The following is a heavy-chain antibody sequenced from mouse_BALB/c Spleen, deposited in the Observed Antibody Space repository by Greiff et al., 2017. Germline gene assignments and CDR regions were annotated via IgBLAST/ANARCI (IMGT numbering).Heavy chain of an antibody. Sequence: DVMLVESGGGLVQPGGSLKLSCAASGFTFSSYGMSWVRQTPDKRLELVATINSNGGSTYYPDSVKGRFTISRDNAKNTLYLQMSSLKSEDTAMYYCARYGNYFDYWGQGTTLTVSS. D-gene: IGHD2-1*01. V-gene: IGHV5-6-3*01. CDR3: ARYGNYFDY. CDR2: INSNGGST. CDR1: GFTFSSYG. J-gene: IGHJ2*01.